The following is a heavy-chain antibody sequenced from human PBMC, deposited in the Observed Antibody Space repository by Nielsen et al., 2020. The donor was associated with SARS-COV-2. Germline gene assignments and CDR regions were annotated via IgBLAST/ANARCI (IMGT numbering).Heavy chain of an antibody. D-gene: IGHD3-22*01. CDR2: IYSGGTRT. J-gene: IGHJ4*02. Sequence: GGSLRLSCAASGFTFSSYAMSWVRQAPGKGLEWVSVIYSGGTRTYYADSVKGRLTISRDNSKNTLYLQMNSLRAEDTAIYYCAKDGEAFDTSGYFDYWGQGTLVAVSS. CDR1: GFTFSSYA. V-gene: IGHV3-23*03. CDR3: AKDGEAFDTSGYFDY.